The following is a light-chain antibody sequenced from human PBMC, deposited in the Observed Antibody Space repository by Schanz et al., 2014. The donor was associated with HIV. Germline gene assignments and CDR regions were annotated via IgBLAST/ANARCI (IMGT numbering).Light chain of an antibody. CDR2: DIT. Sequence: QSALTQPASASGSPGQSVTFSCTGTSSDVGGYNYVSWYQQHPGKAPKLMIYDITKRPSGVPDRFSGSKSGSTASLTISGLQAEDEADYYCCSYTDYSTRVFGGGTKLTVL. V-gene: IGLV2-8*01. CDR3: CSYTDYSTRV. CDR1: SSDVGGYNY. J-gene: IGLJ3*02.